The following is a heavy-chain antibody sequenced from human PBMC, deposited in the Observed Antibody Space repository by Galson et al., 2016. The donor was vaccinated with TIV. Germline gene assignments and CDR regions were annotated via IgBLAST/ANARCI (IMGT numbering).Heavy chain of an antibody. Sequence: SVKVSCKASGYTFTGYFLHWVRQAPGHGPEWMGWINPKTGAITYAQNYQGRVTMTGDTSTSTVYMELNRLQSDDTAVYFCARPDNYQKYALDVWGQGTMVAVSS. CDR3: ARPDNYQKYALDV. V-gene: IGHV1-2*02. CDR1: GYTFTGYF. D-gene: IGHD5-24*01. CDR2: INPKTGAI. J-gene: IGHJ3*01.